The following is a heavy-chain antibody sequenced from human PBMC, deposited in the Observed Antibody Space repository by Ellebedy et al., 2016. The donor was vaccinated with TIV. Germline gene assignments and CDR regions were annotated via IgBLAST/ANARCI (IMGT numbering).Heavy chain of an antibody. Sequence: GESLKISCAASGFTFSNFAMHWVRQAPGKGLEWLSVIGAGGDNTYNADSVKGRFTITRDNSKNTLFLQMNRLGTEDTAVYYCAKGSSSGFNYDRVGFQYWGQGTLVTVSS. CDR1: GFTFSNFA. J-gene: IGHJ4*02. D-gene: IGHD3-22*01. CDR3: AKGSSSGFNYDRVGFQY. V-gene: IGHV3-23*01. CDR2: IGAGGDNT.